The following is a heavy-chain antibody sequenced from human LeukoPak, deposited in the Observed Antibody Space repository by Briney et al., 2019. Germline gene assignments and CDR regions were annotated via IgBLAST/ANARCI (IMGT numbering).Heavy chain of an antibody. J-gene: IGHJ4*02. CDR1: GGSFSGYY. CDR3: ARIGGGITGPFDY. Sequence: SETLSLTCAVYGGSFSGYYWSWIRQPPGKGLEWIGEINHSGSTNYNPSLKSRVTISVDTSKNQFSLKLSSVTAADTAVYYCARIGGGITGPFDYWGQGTLVTASS. CDR2: INHSGST. V-gene: IGHV4-34*01. D-gene: IGHD1-20*01.